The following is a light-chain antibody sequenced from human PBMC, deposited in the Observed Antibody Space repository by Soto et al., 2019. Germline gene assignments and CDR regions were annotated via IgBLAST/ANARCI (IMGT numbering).Light chain of an antibody. V-gene: IGKV3-15*01. J-gene: IGKJ2*01. Sequence: VMTQSPAILSVSPGERVTLSCRASQRVMNSLAWYQQRPGQAPRLLIHGASTRATGIPARFSGSGSGTEFTLTISSLQSEDFAVYYCQQYHNWPPYTFGKGTKLEI. CDR2: GAS. CDR1: QRVMNS. CDR3: QQYHNWPPYT.